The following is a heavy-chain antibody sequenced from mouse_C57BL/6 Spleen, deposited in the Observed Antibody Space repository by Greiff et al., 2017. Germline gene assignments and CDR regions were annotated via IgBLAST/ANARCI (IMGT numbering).Heavy chain of an antibody. CDR2: FYPGSGSI. CDR1: GYTFTEYT. Sequence: VQLQQSGAELVKPGASVKLSCKASGYTFTEYTIHWVKQRSGQGLEWIGWFYPGSGSIKYNEKFKDKATLTADKSSSTVYMELSRLTSEDSAVYFCARHEENYYGSSYEGFDYWGQGTTLTVSS. V-gene: IGHV1-62-2*01. J-gene: IGHJ2*01. D-gene: IGHD1-1*01. CDR3: ARHEENYYGSSYEGFDY.